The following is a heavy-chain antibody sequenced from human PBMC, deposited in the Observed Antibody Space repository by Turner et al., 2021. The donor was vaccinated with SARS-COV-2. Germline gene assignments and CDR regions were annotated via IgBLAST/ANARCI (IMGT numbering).Heavy chain of an antibody. J-gene: IGHJ3*02. CDR1: GFTFSSYA. CDR3: AKGEGYGSGALDI. D-gene: IGHD3-10*01. V-gene: IGHV3-23*01. CDR2: ISGSGVST. Sequence: EVQLLESGGGLVQPGGSLRLPCAASGFTFSSYARSWVRQAPGKGLEWVSAISGSGVSTYYADSVKGRFTISRDNSKNTLYLQMNSLRAEDTAVYYCAKGEGYGSGALDIWGQGTMVTVSS.